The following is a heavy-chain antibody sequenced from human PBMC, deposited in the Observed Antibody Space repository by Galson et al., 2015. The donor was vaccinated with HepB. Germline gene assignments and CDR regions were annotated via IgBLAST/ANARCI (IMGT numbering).Heavy chain of an antibody. CDR1: GFTFRSYD. D-gene: IGHD6-25*01. J-gene: IGHJ5*02. Sequence: LRLSCAASGFTFRSYDMHWVRQAPGKGLEWVSAISGSGGSTYYADSVKGRFTISRDNSKNSLYLQMNSLRAEDTAVYYCARAALGWFDPWGQGTLVTVSS. CDR2: ISGSGGST. CDR3: ARAALGWFDP. V-gene: IGHV3-23*01.